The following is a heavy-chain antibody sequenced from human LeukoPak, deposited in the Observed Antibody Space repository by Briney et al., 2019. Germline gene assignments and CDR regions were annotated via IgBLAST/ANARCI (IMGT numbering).Heavy chain of an antibody. D-gene: IGHD3-3*01. CDR1: GGSINNNY. V-gene: IGHV4-59*01. CDR3: ARVHTIFGVSDAFDI. J-gene: IGHJ3*02. Sequence: SETLSLTCTVSGGSINNNYWSWFRQSPGKGLEWIGYIYYSGSTNYNPSLKSRVTISVDTSKNQFSLKLSSVTAADTAVYYCARVHTIFGVSDAFDIWGQGTMVTVSS. CDR2: IYYSGST.